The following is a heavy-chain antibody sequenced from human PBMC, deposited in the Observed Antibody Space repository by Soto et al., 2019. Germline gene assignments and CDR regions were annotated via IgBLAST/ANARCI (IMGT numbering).Heavy chain of an antibody. CDR3: AKAGYCTGGSCSNWFDP. CDR1: GFTFSIYA. V-gene: IGHV3-23*01. CDR2: VSATGAST. J-gene: IGHJ5*02. D-gene: IGHD2-8*02. Sequence: GGSLRLSCVASGFTFSIYAMTWVRQAPGKGLEWVSLVSATGASTYYADSVRGRFTISRDNAKNMVYLQMDSLRAEDTAVYYCAKAGYCTGGSCSNWFDPWGHGPLVTVSS.